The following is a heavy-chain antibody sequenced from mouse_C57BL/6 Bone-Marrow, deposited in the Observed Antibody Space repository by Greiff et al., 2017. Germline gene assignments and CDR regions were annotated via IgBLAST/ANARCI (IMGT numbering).Heavy chain of an antibody. Sequence: VQLQQSGPELVKPGASVKISCKASGYSFTDYNMNWVKQSNGKSLEWIGEIYPRSGNTYYNEKFKGKATLTADKSSSTAYMELRSLTSEDSAVYFCARRAYWGQGTLVTVSA. CDR2: YPRSGNTY. CDR3: RRAY. J-gene: IGHJ3*01. V-gene: IGHV1-83*01. CDR1: YSFTDYNM.